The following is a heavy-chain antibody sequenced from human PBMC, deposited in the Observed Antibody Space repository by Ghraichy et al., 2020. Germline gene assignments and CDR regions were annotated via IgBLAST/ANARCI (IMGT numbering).Heavy chain of an antibody. CDR1: GGTFSSYA. CDR2: IIPIFGTA. D-gene: IGHD3-10*01. V-gene: IGHV1-69*13. CDR3: ARNPNYGSGSYGAFDI. J-gene: IGHJ3*02. Sequence: SVKVSCKASGGTFSSYAISWVRQAPGQGLEWMGGIIPIFGTANYAQKFQGRVTITADESTSTAYMELSSLRSEDTAVYYCARNPNYGSGSYGAFDIWGQGTMVTVSS.